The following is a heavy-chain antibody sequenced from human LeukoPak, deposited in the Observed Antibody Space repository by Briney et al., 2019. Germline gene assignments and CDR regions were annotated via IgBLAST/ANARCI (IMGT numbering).Heavy chain of an antibody. Sequence: GRSLRLSCAASGFTFSSYGMHWVRQAPGKGLEWVAVIWYDGSNKYYADSVKGRFTISRDNSKNTLYLQVNSLRAEDTAVYYCAKTKTTVVMRYYFDYWGQGTLVTVSS. J-gene: IGHJ4*02. D-gene: IGHD4-23*01. CDR2: IWYDGSNK. CDR1: GFTFSSYG. CDR3: AKTKTTVVMRYYFDY. V-gene: IGHV3-33*06.